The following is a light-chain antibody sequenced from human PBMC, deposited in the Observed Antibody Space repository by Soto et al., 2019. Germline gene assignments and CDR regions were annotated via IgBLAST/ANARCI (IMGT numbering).Light chain of an antibody. CDR1: SRDVGRSNR. J-gene: IGLJ2*01. CDR2: DVS. Sequence: QSALTQPASVSGSPGQSITISCTGTSRDVGRSNRTSWYQQHPGKAPKLLIYDVSNRPSGVSNRFSGSKSGNTASLTISGLQPEDEADYYCSSYTTKNTVVLGGGTKVTVL. V-gene: IGLV2-14*01. CDR3: SSYTTKNTVV.